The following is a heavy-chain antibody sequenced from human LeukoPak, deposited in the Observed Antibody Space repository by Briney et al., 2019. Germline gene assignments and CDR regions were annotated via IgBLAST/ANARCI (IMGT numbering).Heavy chain of an antibody. CDR1: GFTFTNYN. CDR2: ISGGSGAI. Sequence: GGSLRLSCAASGFTFTNYNMNWVRQAPGKGLEWISYISGGSGAIYYADSVKGRFTISRDNAKNSLYLQMNSLRAEDTAVYYCARYHGSGSYYPPNYYGMDVWGQGTTVTVSS. CDR3: ARYHGSGSYYPPNYYGMDV. J-gene: IGHJ6*02. V-gene: IGHV3-48*01. D-gene: IGHD3-10*01.